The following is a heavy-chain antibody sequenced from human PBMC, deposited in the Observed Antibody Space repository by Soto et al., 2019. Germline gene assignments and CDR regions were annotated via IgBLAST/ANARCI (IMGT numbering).Heavy chain of an antibody. D-gene: IGHD6-13*01. Sequence: QITLTESGPTLVKPTQTLTLTCTFPGFSFSTSAVGVGWIRQPPGKALEWLALIYWDDDKRYSPFLKSRLTIPHATSTNQVVLTMTNMDPVDTVTYYSAHLSFAASGTRYYFDYWGQGTLVTVSS. CDR2: IYWDDDK. CDR1: GFSFSTSAVG. J-gene: IGHJ4*02. CDR3: AHLSFAASGTRYYFDY. V-gene: IGHV2-5*02.